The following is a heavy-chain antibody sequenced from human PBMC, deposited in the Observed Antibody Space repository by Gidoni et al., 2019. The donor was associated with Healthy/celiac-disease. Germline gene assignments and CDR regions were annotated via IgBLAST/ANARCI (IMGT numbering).Heavy chain of an antibody. CDR3: ARWELLRRCFDY. J-gene: IGHJ4*02. D-gene: IGHD1-26*01. V-gene: IGHV1-69*01. CDR2: IIPIFGTA. Sequence: QVQLVQSGAEVTKPGSSVKVSCKASGGTFSSYAISRVRQAPGHGLEWMGGIIPIFGTANYAQKFQGRVTITADESTSTAYMELSSLRSEDTAVYYCARWELLRRCFDYWGQGTLVTVSS. CDR1: GGTFSSYA.